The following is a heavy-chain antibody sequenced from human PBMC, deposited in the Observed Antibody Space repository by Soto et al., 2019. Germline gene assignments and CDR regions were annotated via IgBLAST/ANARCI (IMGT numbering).Heavy chain of an antibody. D-gene: IGHD3-10*01. CDR3: ARAQFYSGSGNYNNLMFDA. Sequence: QLQLQESGSGLVKTSQTLSLTCAVSGGSIGGVGYSWSWIRQPPGGGLEWIGYMYHSGTFLKSPSLKTRPTMSLDMSKNQFSLTLNSMTAADTAVYYCARAQFYSGSGNYNNLMFDAWGQGIQVTVSS. V-gene: IGHV4-30-2*01. CDR2: MYHSGTF. CDR1: GGSIGGVGYS. J-gene: IGHJ5*02.